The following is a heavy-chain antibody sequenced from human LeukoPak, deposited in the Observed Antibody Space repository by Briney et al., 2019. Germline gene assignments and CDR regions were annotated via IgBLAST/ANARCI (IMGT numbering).Heavy chain of an antibody. J-gene: IGHJ4*02. CDR1: GGSVSSGSYY. D-gene: IGHD2-15*01. CDR2: IYYSGST. V-gene: IGHV4-61*01. Sequence: SETLSLTCTVSGGSVSSGSYYWSWIRQPPGKGLEWIGYIYYSGSTNYNPSLKSRVTISVDTSKNQFSLKLSSVTAADTAVYYCARDFCSGGSCYLYFHYWGQGTLVTVSS. CDR3: ARDFCSGGSCYLYFHY.